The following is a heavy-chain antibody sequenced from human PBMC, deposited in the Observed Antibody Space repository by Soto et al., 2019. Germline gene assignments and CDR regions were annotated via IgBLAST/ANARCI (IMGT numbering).Heavy chain of an antibody. D-gene: IGHD5-12*01. J-gene: IGHJ4*02. CDR2: ISAYNGNT. CDR1: GYTFTSYA. Sequence: GASVKVSCKASGYTFTSYAMHWVRQAPGQGLEWMGWISAYNGNTNYAQKLQGRVTMTTDTSTSTAYMELRSLRSDDTAVYYCARALGASGYDFESFDYWGQGTLVTVSS. V-gene: IGHV1-18*01. CDR3: ARALGASGYDFESFDY.